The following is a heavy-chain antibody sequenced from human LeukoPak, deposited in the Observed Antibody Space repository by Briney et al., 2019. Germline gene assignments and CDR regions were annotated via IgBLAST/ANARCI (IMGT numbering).Heavy chain of an antibody. D-gene: IGHD6-13*01. J-gene: IGHJ5*02. Sequence: ETLSLTCAVYGGSSSGYYWSWIRQPPGKGLEWFGEINHSGSTNYNPSLKSRVTISVATSKTQFSLKLSPVTAADTAVYYCARVDLFLGYSSSGYTRGYNWFDPWGQGTLVTVSS. CDR3: ARVDLFLGYSSSGYTRGYNWFDP. V-gene: IGHV4-34*01. CDR2: INHSGST. CDR1: GGSSSGYY.